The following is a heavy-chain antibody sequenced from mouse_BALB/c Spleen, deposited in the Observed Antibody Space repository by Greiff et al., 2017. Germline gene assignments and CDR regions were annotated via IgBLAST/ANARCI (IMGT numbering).Heavy chain of an antibody. D-gene: IGHD1-1*01. CDR2: ISYSGST. V-gene: IGHV3-2*02. J-gene: IGHJ3*01. Sequence: VQLKESGPGLVKPSQSLSLTCTVTGYSITSDYAWNWIRQFPGNKLEWMGYISYSGSTSYNPSLKSRISITRDTSKNQFFLQLNSVTTEDTATYYCARRGFITTVVATDYWGQGTLVTVSA. CDR1: GYSITSDYA. CDR3: ARRGFITTVVATDY.